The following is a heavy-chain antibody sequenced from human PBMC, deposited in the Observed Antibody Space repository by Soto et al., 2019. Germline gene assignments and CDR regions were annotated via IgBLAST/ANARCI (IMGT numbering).Heavy chain of an antibody. CDR1: GYTFTNYY. Sequence: GASVKVSCKASGYTFTNYYIHWVRQAPGQGLEWMGIINPSGGSTNNAQKFEGRVTMTRDTSTSTVYMELSSLRSEDTAVYYCARDLHDYVSFRFDPWGQGTLVTVSS. CDR2: INPSGGST. D-gene: IGHD3-16*01. V-gene: IGHV1-46*01. CDR3: ARDLHDYVSFRFDP. J-gene: IGHJ5*02.